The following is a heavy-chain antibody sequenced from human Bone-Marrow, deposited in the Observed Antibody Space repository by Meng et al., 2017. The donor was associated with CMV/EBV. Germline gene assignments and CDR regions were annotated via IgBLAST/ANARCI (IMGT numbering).Heavy chain of an antibody. Sequence: FTSYAINWVRQATGQGLEWMGWLNPNSGNTGYAQKFQGRVTITRNTSISTAYMELSSLRSEDTAVYYCARGRPHCSSTSCYYNWFDPWGQGTLVTVSS. CDR3: ARGRPHCSSTSCYYNWFDP. CDR1: FTSYA. CDR2: LNPNSGNT. V-gene: IGHV1-8*03. D-gene: IGHD2-2*01. J-gene: IGHJ5*02.